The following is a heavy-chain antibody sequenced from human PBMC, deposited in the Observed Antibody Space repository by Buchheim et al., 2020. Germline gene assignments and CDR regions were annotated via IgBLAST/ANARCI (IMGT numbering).Heavy chain of an antibody. CDR3: ARGQPHYYGSGSYLSTYYYYYGMDV. CDR2: ISSSSSTI. D-gene: IGHD3-10*01. CDR1: GFTFSSYS. J-gene: IGHJ6*02. V-gene: IGHV3-48*04. Sequence: EVQLVESGGGLVQPGGSLRLSCAASGFTFSSYSMNWVRQAPGKGLEWVSYISSSSSTIYYADSVKGRFTISRDNAKNSLYLPMNSLRAEDTAVYYCARGQPHYYGSGSYLSTYYYYYGMDVWGQGTT.